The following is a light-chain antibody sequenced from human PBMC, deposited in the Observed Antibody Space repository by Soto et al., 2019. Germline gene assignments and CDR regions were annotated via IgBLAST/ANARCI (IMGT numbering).Light chain of an antibody. Sequence: DIQMTQSPSTLSASVGDRVTITCRASQTISSSLAWYKQKPGKAPNLQIYKASSLESGVQSRFSGSGSGTEFTLIISSVQPDDCASYYCQQYSSFWTFGQGTKVEIK. CDR1: QTISSS. CDR2: KAS. J-gene: IGKJ1*01. V-gene: IGKV1-5*03. CDR3: QQYSSFWT.